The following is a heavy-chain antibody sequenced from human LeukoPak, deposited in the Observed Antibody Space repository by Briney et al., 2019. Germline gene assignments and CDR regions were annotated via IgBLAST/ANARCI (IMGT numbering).Heavy chain of an antibody. J-gene: IGHJ4*02. V-gene: IGHV1-2*02. CDR3: ARADWSMLEY. CDR2: INPNSGDT. CDR1: GYTFIVYH. Sequence: ASVKVSCKASGYTFIVYHMHWVRQAPGQGLEWMGWINPNSGDTNFAQKFQGRVTMTRDTSISTVYMELSRLTSDDTAVYYCARADWSMLEYWGQRTLVTVSS. D-gene: IGHD1-1*01.